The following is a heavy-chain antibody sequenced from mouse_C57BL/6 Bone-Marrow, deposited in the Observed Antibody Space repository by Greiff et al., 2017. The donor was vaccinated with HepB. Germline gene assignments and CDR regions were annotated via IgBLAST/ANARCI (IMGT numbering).Heavy chain of an antibody. D-gene: IGHD2-4*01. V-gene: IGHV5-17*01. CDR2: ISSGSSTI. Sequence: VKLEASGGGLVKPGGSLKLSCAASGFTFSDYGMHWVRQAPEKGLEWVAYISSGSSTIYYADTVKGRFTISRDNAKNTLFLQMTSLRSEDTAMYYCAGLRRRGAYWGQGTLVTVSA. CDR3: AGLRRRGAY. J-gene: IGHJ3*01. CDR1: GFTFSDYG.